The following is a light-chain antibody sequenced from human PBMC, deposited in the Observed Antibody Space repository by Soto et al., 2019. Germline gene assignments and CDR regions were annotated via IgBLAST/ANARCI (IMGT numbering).Light chain of an antibody. Sequence: QSVLTQPASASGSPGQSITISCTGTSSDVGSYNLVSWYQQHPGKAPKLMIYEVSKRPSGVSNRFSGSKSGNTASLTTSGLQAEDEADYYCCSYAGSSNFVVFGGGTKLTVL. V-gene: IGLV2-23*02. CDR2: EVS. CDR3: CSYAGSSNFVV. J-gene: IGLJ2*01. CDR1: SSDVGSYNL.